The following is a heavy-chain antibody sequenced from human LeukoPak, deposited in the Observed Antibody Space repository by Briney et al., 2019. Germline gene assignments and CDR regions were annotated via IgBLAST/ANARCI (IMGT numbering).Heavy chain of an antibody. J-gene: IGHJ5*02. CDR1: GFTFSSYA. D-gene: IGHD3-10*01. CDR2: ISGNGGST. CDR3: AKNPITMVRGVIIP. V-gene: IGHV3-23*01. Sequence: GGSLRLSCAASGFTFSSYAMSWVRQAPGKGLEWVSSISGNGGSTYYADSVKGRFTISRDNSKNTVYLQMNSLRVEDTAVYYCAKNPITMVRGVIIPWGQGTLVTVSS.